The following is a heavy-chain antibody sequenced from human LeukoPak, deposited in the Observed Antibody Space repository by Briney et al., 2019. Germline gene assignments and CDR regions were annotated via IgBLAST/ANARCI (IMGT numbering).Heavy chain of an antibody. Sequence: PSETLSLTCTVSGGSISSYYWSWIRQPPGKGLEWIGYIYYSGSTNYNPSLKSRVTISVDTSKNQLSLKLSSVTAADTAVYYCARHVQDTAMVTPLYYFDYWGQGTLVTVSS. CDR2: IYYSGST. J-gene: IGHJ4*02. V-gene: IGHV4-59*08. CDR1: GGSISSYY. CDR3: ARHVQDTAMVTPLYYFDY. D-gene: IGHD5-18*01.